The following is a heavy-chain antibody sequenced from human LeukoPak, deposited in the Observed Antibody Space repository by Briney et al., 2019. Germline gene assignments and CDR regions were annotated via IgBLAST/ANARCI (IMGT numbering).Heavy chain of an antibody. CDR1: GFTFDDYG. D-gene: IGHD6-13*01. V-gene: IGHV3-20*04. J-gene: IGHJ3*02. Sequence: GGSLRLSCAASGFTFDDYGMSWVRQAPGKGLEWVSGINWNGGSTGYADSVKGRFTISRDNAKNPLYLQMNSLRAEDTALYYCARRIAAAGTGDAFDIWGQGTMVTVSS. CDR2: INWNGGST. CDR3: ARRIAAAGTGDAFDI.